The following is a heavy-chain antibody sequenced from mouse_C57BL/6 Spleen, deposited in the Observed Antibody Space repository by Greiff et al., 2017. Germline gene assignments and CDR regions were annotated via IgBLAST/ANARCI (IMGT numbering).Heavy chain of an antibody. Sequence: QVQLQQPGAELVKPGASVKLSCKASGYTFTSYWMQWVKQRPGQGLEWIGGIDPSDSYTNYNQKFKGKATLTVDTSSSTAYMQLSSLTSEDSAVYYCAMGITTVVWGQGTLVTVSA. CDR1: GYTFTSYW. J-gene: IGHJ3*01. D-gene: IGHD1-1*01. CDR2: IDPSDSYT. V-gene: IGHV1-50*01. CDR3: AMGITTVV.